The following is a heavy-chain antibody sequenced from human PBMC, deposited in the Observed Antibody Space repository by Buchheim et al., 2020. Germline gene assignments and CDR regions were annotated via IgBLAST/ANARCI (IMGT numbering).Heavy chain of an antibody. CDR2: MSYDGSDK. Sequence: QAQLVESGGGVVQPGRSLRLSCAASGFTFSSYGMHWVRQAPGKGLEWVAVMSYDGSDKYYADSVQGRFTISRDNSKNTLYLQMNSLRAEDTAVYYCAKSLWRGFYDNSGYSDYWGQGTL. J-gene: IGHJ4*02. V-gene: IGHV3-30*18. CDR3: AKSLWRGFYDNSGYSDY. CDR1: GFTFSSYG. D-gene: IGHD3-22*01.